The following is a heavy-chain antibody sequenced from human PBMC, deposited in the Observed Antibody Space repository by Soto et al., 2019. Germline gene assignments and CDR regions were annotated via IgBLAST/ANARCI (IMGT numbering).Heavy chain of an antibody. CDR1: GFTFSSYS. D-gene: IGHD4-17*01. CDR2: ISSSSSYI. V-gene: IGHV3-21*01. Sequence: GGSLRLSYAASGFTFSSYSMNWVRQAPGKGLEWVSSISSSSSYIYYADSVKGRFTISRDNAKNSLYLQMNSLRAEDTAVYYCARAYGDYEGFFDYWGQGTLVTVSS. J-gene: IGHJ4*02. CDR3: ARAYGDYEGFFDY.